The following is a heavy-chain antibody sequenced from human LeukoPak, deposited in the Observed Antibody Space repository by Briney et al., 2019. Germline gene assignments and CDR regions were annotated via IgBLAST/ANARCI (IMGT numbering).Heavy chain of an antibody. CDR1: AGSFITYY. V-gene: IGHV4-34*01. CDR2: IIYSGST. Sequence: ETPSHTCAVYAGSFITYYWSCSRHQPREEREWRVEIIYSGSTNYNPSIKSRVTISVDTSKNQCSLKLSSVTAADTDVYYCARGSQSLGYCSGGSCRAKIFDYGGQGTLVTVSS. J-gene: IGHJ4*02. D-gene: IGHD2-15*01. CDR3: ARGSQSLGYCSGGSCRAKIFDY.